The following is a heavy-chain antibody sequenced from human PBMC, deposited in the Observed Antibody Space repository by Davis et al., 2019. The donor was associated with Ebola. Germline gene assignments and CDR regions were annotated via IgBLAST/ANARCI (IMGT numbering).Heavy chain of an antibody. D-gene: IGHD3-10*01. CDR2: ISAYSGDT. Sequence: ASVKVSCTASGYTFTNYGITWVRQAPGQGLQWVGWISAYSGDTNYVQKLQGRVTMTTDTSTSTAYMELRSLRSDDTAVYYCARGGGSTQSGIDYWGQGTLVTVSS. J-gene: IGHJ4*02. V-gene: IGHV1-18*01. CDR1: GYTFTNYG. CDR3: ARGGGSTQSGIDY.